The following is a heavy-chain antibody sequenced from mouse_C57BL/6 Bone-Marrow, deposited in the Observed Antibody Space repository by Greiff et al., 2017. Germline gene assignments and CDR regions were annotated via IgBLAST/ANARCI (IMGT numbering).Heavy chain of an antibody. CDR2: IRNKANGYTT. CDR1: GFTFTDYY. D-gene: IGHD1-1*01. V-gene: IGHV7-3*01. CDR3: ARYKAYYGSSYWYFDV. Sequence: EVQRVESGGGLVQPGGSLSLSCAASGFTFTDYYMSWVRQPPGKALEWLGFIRNKANGYTTEYSASVKGRFTISRDNSQSILYLQMNALRAEDSATYYCARYKAYYGSSYWYFDVWGTGTTVTVSS. J-gene: IGHJ1*03.